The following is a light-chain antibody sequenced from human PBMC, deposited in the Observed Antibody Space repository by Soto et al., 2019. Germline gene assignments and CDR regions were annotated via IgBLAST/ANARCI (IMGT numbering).Light chain of an antibody. CDR1: QSVSSN. J-gene: IGKJ5*01. CDR3: QQRHRWPIT. Sequence: EIVFILSPATLFLSPGERATLSCRASQSVSSNLAWYQQNPGQAPRLLIFDASNRATGIPARFSGSGSGTDFTLTISSLEPEDSAVYYCQQRHRWPITFGQGTRLEIK. V-gene: IGKV3-11*01. CDR2: DAS.